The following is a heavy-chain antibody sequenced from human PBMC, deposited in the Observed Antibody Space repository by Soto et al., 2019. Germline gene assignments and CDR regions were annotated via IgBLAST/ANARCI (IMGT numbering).Heavy chain of an antibody. D-gene: IGHD6-25*01. J-gene: IGHJ1*01. CDR3: AREGSRIPAALES. CDR2: IYPGDSDT. V-gene: IGHV5-51*01. Sequence: PGESLKISCRGSGYTFTSYWIAWVRQMPGKGLEWMGIIYPGDSDTSYSPSFQGQVTISADKSISTACLQWSSLKASDTAMYYCAREGSRIPAALESWGQGTLVTVPQ. CDR1: GYTFTSYW.